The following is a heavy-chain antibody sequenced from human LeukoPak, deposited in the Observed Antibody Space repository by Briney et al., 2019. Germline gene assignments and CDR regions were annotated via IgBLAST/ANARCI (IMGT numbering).Heavy chain of an antibody. J-gene: IGHJ4*02. CDR2: IIPIFGTA. CDR1: GGTFSSYA. CDR3: ARAEAVGARAAAGVYYFDY. Sequence: GSSVKVSCKASGGTFSSYAISWVRQAPGQGLEWMGGIIPIFGTANYAQKFQGRVTITADKSTSTAYLELSSLRSEDTAVYYCARAEAVGARAAAGVYYFDYWGQGTLVTVSS. D-gene: IGHD1-26*01. V-gene: IGHV1-69*06.